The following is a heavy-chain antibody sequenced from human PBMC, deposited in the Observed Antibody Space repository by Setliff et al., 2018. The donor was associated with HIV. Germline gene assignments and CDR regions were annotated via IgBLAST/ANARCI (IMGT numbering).Heavy chain of an antibody. CDR3: AKSPGFSGYGGSG. V-gene: IGHV4-30-2*01. D-gene: IGHD5-12*01. Sequence: SETLSLTCAVSGGSISSGGYSWGWIRQPPGKGLEWVGHIYHSGGTHYNPSLRSRVTISVDTSKNQFSLRLTSVTAADTAVYYCAKSPGFSGYGGSGWGQGTLVTVSS. CDR1: GGSISSGGYS. J-gene: IGHJ4*02. CDR2: IYHSGGT.